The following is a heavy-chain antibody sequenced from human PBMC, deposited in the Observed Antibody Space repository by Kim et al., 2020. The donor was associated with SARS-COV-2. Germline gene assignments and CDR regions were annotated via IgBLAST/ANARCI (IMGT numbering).Heavy chain of an antibody. CDR3: ARVGRNYGPFDP. D-gene: IGHD1-26*01. J-gene: IGHJ5*02. V-gene: IGHV3-73*01. Sequence: YTASVKGRFTISRDDSKNTAYLQMNSLKTEDTAVYYCARVGRNYGPFDPWGQGTLVTVSS.